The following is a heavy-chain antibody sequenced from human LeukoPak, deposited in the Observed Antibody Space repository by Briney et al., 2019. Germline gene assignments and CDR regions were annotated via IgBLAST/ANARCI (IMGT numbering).Heavy chain of an antibody. Sequence: SETLSLTCAVYGGSFSGYYWSWIRQPPGKGLEWIGEINHSGSTNYNPSLKSRVTISVDTSKNQFSLKLSSVTAADTAVYYCARGLAYGSGIGYYYYYYMDVWDKGTTVTVSS. J-gene: IGHJ6*03. CDR1: GGSFSGYY. CDR2: INHSGST. V-gene: IGHV4-34*01. CDR3: ARGLAYGSGIGYYYYYYMDV. D-gene: IGHD3-10*01.